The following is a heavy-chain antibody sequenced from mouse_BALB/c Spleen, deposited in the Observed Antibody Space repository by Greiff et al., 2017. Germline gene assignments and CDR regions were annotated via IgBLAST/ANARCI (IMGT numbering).Heavy chain of an antibody. CDR3: ARVYYGSSYYAMDY. J-gene: IGHJ4*01. Sequence: QVQLQQSGPGLVAPSQSLSITCTVSGFSLTGYGVNWVRQPPGKGLEWLGMIWGDGSTDYNSALKSRLSISKDNSKSQVFLKMNSLQTDDTARYYCARVYYGSSYYAMDYWGQGTSVTVSS. D-gene: IGHD1-1*01. V-gene: IGHV2-6-7*01. CDR1: GFSLTGYG. CDR2: IWGDGST.